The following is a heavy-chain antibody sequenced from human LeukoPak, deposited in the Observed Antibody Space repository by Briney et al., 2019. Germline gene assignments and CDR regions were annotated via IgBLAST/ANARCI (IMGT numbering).Heavy chain of an antibody. Sequence: SETLSLTCTVSGGSISSSSYYWGWIRQPPGKGLEWIGSIYYSGSTYYNPSLKSRVTISVDTSKNQFSLKLSSVTAADTAVYYCARHSIRSRIAARPPLDPWGQGTLVTVSS. CDR3: ARHSIRSRIAARPPLDP. V-gene: IGHV4-39*01. D-gene: IGHD6-6*01. J-gene: IGHJ5*02. CDR2: IYYSGST. CDR1: GGSISSSSYY.